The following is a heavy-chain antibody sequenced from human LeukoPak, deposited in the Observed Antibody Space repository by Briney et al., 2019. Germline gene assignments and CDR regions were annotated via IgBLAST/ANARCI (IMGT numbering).Heavy chain of an antibody. CDR1: GGSISSYY. CDR3: AREVVAATPNYYYYYMDV. J-gene: IGHJ6*03. V-gene: IGHV4-4*07. D-gene: IGHD2-15*01. Sequence: SETLSLTCTVSGGSISSYYWSWIRQPAGKGLEWIGRIYTSGSTNYNPSLKSRVTISVDKSKIQFSLKLSSVTAADTAVYYCAREVVAATPNYYYYYMDVWGKGTTVTVSS. CDR2: IYTSGST.